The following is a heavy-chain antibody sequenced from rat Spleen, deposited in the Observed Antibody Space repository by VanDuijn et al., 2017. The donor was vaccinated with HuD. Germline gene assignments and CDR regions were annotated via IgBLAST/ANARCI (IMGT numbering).Heavy chain of an antibody. J-gene: IGHJ2*01. CDR2: ISTSGGST. D-gene: IGHD1-9*01. Sequence: EVQLVESGGGLVQSGRSLKLSCAASGFTFSNYDMAWVRQAPTKGLEWVASISTSGGSTYYRDSVKGRFTISRDNAKSTLSLQMDSLRSEDTATYYCARRHYGYTDYFDYWGQGVMVTVSS. CDR3: ARRHYGYTDYFDY. CDR1: GFTFSNYD. V-gene: IGHV5-25*01.